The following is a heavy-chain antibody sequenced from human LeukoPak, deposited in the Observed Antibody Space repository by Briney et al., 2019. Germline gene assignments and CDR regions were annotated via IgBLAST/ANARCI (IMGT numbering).Heavy chain of an antibody. J-gene: IGHJ3*02. CDR3: TRDRFHLPGPLYNSSGYHKWHDAFTM. CDR2: ISAYNGNT. D-gene: IGHD3-22*01. V-gene: IGHV1-18*04. CDR1: GYTFTSYG. Sequence: ASVKVSCKASGYTFTSYGISRVRQAPGQGLEWMGCISAYNGNTNYAQKLQGRVTITTDTATSTAYVELRSLRSDETAVYYCTRDRFHLPGPLYNSSGYHKWHDAFTMWGQGRIVTVSS.